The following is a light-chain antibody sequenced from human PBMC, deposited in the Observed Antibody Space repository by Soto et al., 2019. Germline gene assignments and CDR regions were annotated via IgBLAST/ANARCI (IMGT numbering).Light chain of an antibody. J-gene: IGKJ4*01. CDR3: QQYGSSPLT. CDR1: QSVSRSY. CDR2: GAS. V-gene: IGKV3-20*01. Sequence: EIVLTQSPGTLSLSPGERATLSCRASQSVSRSYLAWYQQKPGQAPRLLIYGASSRATGIPGRFSGSGSGTDFPLISSRLQPEDFAVYYCQQYGSSPLTFGAGTKVEIK.